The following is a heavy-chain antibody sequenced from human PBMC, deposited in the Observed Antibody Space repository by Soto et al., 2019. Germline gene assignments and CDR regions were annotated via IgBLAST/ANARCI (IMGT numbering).Heavy chain of an antibody. CDR2: ISRSGST. CDR1: GGSITSGNSYS. J-gene: IGHJ5*02. Sequence: SETLSLTCTVSGGSITSGNSYSWSWIRQPPGKGLEWIGSISRSGSTSYNPSLKGRVTMSVDKSKNQFSLNLSSVTAADMAVYYCARAVAPYLGTWFDPWGQGTLVTVAS. D-gene: IGHD3-16*01. CDR3: ARAVAPYLGTWFDP. V-gene: IGHV4-30-2*01.